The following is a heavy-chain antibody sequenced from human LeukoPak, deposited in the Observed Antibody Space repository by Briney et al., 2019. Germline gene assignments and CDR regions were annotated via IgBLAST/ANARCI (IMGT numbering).Heavy chain of an antibody. CDR1: GYTFTGYY. Sequence: GASVKVSCKASGYTFTGYYMHWVRQAPGQGLEWMGWINPNSGATNYAQKFQGRVTMTRDTSISTASMELSSLKPDDTAVYYCARESYYYDSSGYWDYWGQGTLVTVSS. V-gene: IGHV1-2*02. J-gene: IGHJ4*02. CDR2: INPNSGAT. D-gene: IGHD3-22*01. CDR3: ARESYYYDSSGYWDY.